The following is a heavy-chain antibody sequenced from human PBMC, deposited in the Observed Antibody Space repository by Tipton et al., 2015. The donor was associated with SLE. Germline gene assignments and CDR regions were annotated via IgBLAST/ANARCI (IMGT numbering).Heavy chain of an antibody. CDR2: INYSGTT. D-gene: IGHD2-2*01. CDR3: ARAYAGDVDY. J-gene: IGHJ4*02. CDR1: GGSISSYS. V-gene: IGHV4-39*07. Sequence: LRLSCTVSGGSISSYSWGWIRQPPGKGLEWIGSINYSGTTSYNPSLKSRVTISVDTSKNQFSLKLSSVTAADTAVYYCARAYAGDVDYWGQGTLVTVSS.